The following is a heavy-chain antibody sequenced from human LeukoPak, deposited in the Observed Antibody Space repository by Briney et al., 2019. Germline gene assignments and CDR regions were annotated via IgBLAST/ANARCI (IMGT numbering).Heavy chain of an antibody. CDR2: INWNGGST. CDR3: ASWLRDAYEMDESAFDI. V-gene: IGHV3-20*04. D-gene: IGHD5-24*01. J-gene: IGHJ3*02. Sequence: PSGGSLRLSCAASGFTFDDYGMTWVRQAPGKGLEWVSGINWNGGSTTYADSVKGRFTISRDNAKNSLYLQMNSLRAEDTALYYCASWLRDAYEMDESAFDIWGQGTMVTVSS. CDR1: GFTFDDYG.